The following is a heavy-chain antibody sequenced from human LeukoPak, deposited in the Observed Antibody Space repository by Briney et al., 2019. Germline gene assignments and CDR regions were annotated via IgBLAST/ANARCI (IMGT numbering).Heavy chain of an antibody. J-gene: IGHJ4*02. Sequence: SETLSLTCSVSGDSISSDYWSWMRQLAGKGLEWIGRIYTTGSTNYNPSLKSRVTMSVDMSKNQFSLKLSSVTAADTAVYYCASASGYSGEGTPVTVSS. D-gene: IGHD6-19*01. CDR1: GDSISSDY. CDR3: ASASGY. CDR2: IYTTGST. V-gene: IGHV4-4*07.